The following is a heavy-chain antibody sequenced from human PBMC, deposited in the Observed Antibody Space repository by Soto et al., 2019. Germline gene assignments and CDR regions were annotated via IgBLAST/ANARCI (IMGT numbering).Heavy chain of an antibody. Sequence: GGSLRLSCAASGFTFSSYGMHWVRQAPGKGLEWVAVISYDGSNKYYADSVKGRFTNSRDNSKNTLYLQMNSLRAEDTAVYYCAKEVDLVVVAATPNYYYGMDVWGQGTTVTVSS. D-gene: IGHD2-15*01. J-gene: IGHJ6*02. V-gene: IGHV3-30*18. CDR3: AKEVDLVVVAATPNYYYGMDV. CDR1: GFTFSSYG. CDR2: ISYDGSNK.